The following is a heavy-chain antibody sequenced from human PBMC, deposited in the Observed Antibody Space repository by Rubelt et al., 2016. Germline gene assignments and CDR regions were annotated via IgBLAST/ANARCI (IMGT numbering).Heavy chain of an antibody. Sequence: GKGLEWVSYISSSSSTIYYADSVKGRFTISRDNAKNSLYLQMNSLRAEDTAVYFCAKTGGSYGLWSALDYWGQGTLVTVSS. J-gene: IGHJ4*02. D-gene: IGHD3-3*01. V-gene: IGHV3-48*04. CDR3: AKTGGSYGLWSALDY. CDR2: ISSSSSTI.